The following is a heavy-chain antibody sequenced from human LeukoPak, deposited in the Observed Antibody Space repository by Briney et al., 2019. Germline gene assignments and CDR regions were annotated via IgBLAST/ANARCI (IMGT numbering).Heavy chain of an antibody. D-gene: IGHD1-1*01. J-gene: IGHJ6*02. CDR1: GGSISSYY. CDR3: ARLDGPFDYYGMDV. Sequence: SETLSLTCTVSGGSISSYYWSWIRQPPGKGLEWIGCIYYSGSTNYNPSLKSRVTISVDTSKNQFSLKLSSVTAADTAVYYCARLDGPFDYYGMDVWGQGTTVTVSS. V-gene: IGHV4-59*12. CDR2: IYYSGST.